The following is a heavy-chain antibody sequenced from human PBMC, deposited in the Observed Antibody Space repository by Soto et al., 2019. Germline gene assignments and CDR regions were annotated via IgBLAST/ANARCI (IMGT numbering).Heavy chain of an antibody. V-gene: IGHV4-59*08. J-gene: IGHJ3*01. CDR3: ESQPLVAAAWGGSVFDL. CDR1: GGSISTYF. Sequence: QVQLQESGPGLVKPSETLSLTCTVSGGSISTYFWSWIRQPPGKGLEWIGYIYYSGSTNYNPSLNSRLTISVDTAKNEFSPSLSSVTAADTDVYYCESQPLVAAAWGGSVFDLWGQGTLVTVSS. D-gene: IGHD2-15*01. CDR2: IYYSGST.